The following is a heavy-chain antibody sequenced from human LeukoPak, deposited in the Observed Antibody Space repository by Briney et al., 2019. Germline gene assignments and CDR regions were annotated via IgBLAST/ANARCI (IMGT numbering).Heavy chain of an antibody. Sequence: GGSLRLSCAASGFTFSSYAMSWVRPAPGNGLEWVANIKEDGSEKYYVDSVKGRFTISRDNARNSLFLQMNSLRAEETAVYYCARGEYYYDGGYWGQGTLVTVSS. CDR2: IKEDGSEK. V-gene: IGHV3-7*04. J-gene: IGHJ4*02. CDR1: GFTFSSYA. D-gene: IGHD3-22*01. CDR3: ARGEYYYDGGY.